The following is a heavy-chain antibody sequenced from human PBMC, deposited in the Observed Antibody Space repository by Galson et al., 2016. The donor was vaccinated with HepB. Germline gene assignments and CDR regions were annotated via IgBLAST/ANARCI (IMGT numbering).Heavy chain of an antibody. CDR3: AKATPYYDVLTGFFVYYSDY. Sequence: SLRLSCAASGFTFSDYAMSWVRQAPGKGLQWVSTIRGTGVTTHYADSVKGRFTISRDNSKNTLYLQMSSLRAETPDMHYCAKATPYYDVLTGFFVYYSDYWGHGTLVTVSS. D-gene: IGHD3-9*01. CDR1: GFTFSDYA. J-gene: IGHJ4*01. V-gene: IGHV3-23*01. CDR2: IRGTGVTT.